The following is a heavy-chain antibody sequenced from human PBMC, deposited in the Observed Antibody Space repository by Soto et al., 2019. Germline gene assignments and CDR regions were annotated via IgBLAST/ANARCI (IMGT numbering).Heavy chain of an antibody. V-gene: IGHV3-23*01. J-gene: IGHJ4*02. D-gene: IGHD3-22*01. CDR2: ISGSGGST. CDR1: GFTFSSYA. CDR3: AKDSRWITMIVADGYFDY. Sequence: GGSLRLSCAASGFTFSSYAMSWVRQAPGKGLEWVSAISGSGGSTYYADSVKGRFTISRDNSKNTLYLQMNSLRAEDTAVYYCAKDSRWITMIVADGYFDYWGQGTLVTVSS.